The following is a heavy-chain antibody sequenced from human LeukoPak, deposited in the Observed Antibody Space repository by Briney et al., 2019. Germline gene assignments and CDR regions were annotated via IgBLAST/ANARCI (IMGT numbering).Heavy chain of an antibody. Sequence: GGSLRLSCAAFGFTSSSYSMNWVRQAPGKGLEWVSSISSSSSYIYYADSVKGRFTISRDNAKNSLYLQMNSLRAEDTAVYYCARGGAYCSSTSCYLARGAFDIWGQGTMVTVSS. CDR3: ARGGAYCSSTSCYLARGAFDI. V-gene: IGHV3-21*01. D-gene: IGHD2-2*01. CDR2: ISSSSSYI. J-gene: IGHJ3*02. CDR1: GFTSSSYS.